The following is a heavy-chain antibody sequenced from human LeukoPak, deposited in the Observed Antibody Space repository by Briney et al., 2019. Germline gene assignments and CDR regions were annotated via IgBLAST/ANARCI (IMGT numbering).Heavy chain of an antibody. J-gene: IGHJ4*02. CDR2: INHSGST. V-gene: IGHV4-34*01. CDR1: GGSFSDYY. CDR3: ASGTLNYSGYDYMDFDY. D-gene: IGHD5-12*01. Sequence: PSETLSLTCTVYGGSFSDYYWTWIRQPPGKGLEWIGEINHSGSTSYNPSLRSRVTISLDTTTNQFSLKLTSVTAADTAVYYCASGTLNYSGYDYMDFDYWGQGTLVTVSS.